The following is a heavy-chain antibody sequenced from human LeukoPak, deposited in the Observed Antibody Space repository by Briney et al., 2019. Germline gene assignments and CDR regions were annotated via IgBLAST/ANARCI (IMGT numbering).Heavy chain of an antibody. CDR2: INPNSGGT. J-gene: IGHJ6*02. V-gene: IGHV1-2*06. D-gene: IGHD3-3*01. Sequence: ASVKVSCKASGYTFTSYGISWVRQAPGQGLEWMGRINPNSGGTNYAQKFQGRVTMTRDTSISTAYMELSRLRSDDTAVYYCARENPGGYDFWSGSYPGGMDVWGQGTTVTVSS. CDR1: GYTFTSYG. CDR3: ARENPGGYDFWSGSYPGGMDV.